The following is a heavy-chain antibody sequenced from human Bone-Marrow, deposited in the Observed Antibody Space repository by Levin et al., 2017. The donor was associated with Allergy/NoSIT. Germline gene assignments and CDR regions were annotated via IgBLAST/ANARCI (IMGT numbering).Heavy chain of an antibody. CDR3: ARDLYCSSTSCPPAFDI. CDR2: IIPIFGTA. D-gene: IGHD2-2*01. Sequence: SVKVSCKASGGTFSSYAISWVRQAPGQGLEWMGGIIPIFGTANYAQKFQGRVTITADESTSTAYMELSSLRSEDTAVYYCARDLYCSSTSCPPAFDIWGQGTMVTVSS. V-gene: IGHV1-69*13. CDR1: GGTFSSYA. J-gene: IGHJ3*02.